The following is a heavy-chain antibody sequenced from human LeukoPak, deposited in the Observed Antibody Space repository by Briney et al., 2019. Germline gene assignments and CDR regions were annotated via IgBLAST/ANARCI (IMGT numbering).Heavy chain of an antibody. J-gene: IGHJ5*01. CDR1: GGSFSGYY. CDR3: ARSYGSGSYGWFDS. CDR2: INHSGST. V-gene: IGHV4-34*01. D-gene: IGHD3-10*01. Sequence: PSETLSLTCAVYGGSFSGYYWSWIRQPPGKGLEWIGEINHSGSTNYNPSLKSRVTISVDTSKNQFSLKLSSVTAADTAVYYCARSYGSGSYGWFDSWGQGTLVTVSS.